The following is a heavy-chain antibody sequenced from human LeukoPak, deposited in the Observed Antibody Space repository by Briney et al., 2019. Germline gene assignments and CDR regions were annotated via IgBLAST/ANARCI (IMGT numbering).Heavy chain of an antibody. V-gene: IGHV4-59*12. CDR3: AREILVDTAPDAFDI. J-gene: IGHJ3*02. CDR2: IYYSGST. Sequence: SETLSLTCTVSGGSISSYYWSWIRQPPGKGLEWIGYIYYSGSTNYNPSLKSRVTISVDTSKNQFSLKLSSVTAADTAVYYCAREILVDTAPDAFDIWGQGTMVTVSS. CDR1: GGSISSYY. D-gene: IGHD5-18*01.